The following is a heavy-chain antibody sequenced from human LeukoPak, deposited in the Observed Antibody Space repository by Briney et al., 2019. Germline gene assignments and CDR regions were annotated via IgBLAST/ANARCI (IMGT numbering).Heavy chain of an antibody. V-gene: IGHV1-2*02. CDR3: AGAGEYCSSTSCYGARYYYYMDV. CDR1: GYTFTGYY. Sequence: ASVKVSCKASGYTFTGYYMHWVRHAPGQGLEWMGWINPNSGGTNYAQKFQGRVTMTRDTSISTAYMELSRLRSDDTAVYYCAGAGEYCSSTSCYGARYYYYMDVWGKGTTVTISS. J-gene: IGHJ6*03. D-gene: IGHD2-2*01. CDR2: INPNSGGT.